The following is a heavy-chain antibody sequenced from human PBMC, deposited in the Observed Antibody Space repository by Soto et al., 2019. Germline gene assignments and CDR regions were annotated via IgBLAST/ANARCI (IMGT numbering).Heavy chain of an antibody. CDR1: GFTFSGSA. D-gene: IGHD3-22*01. J-gene: IGHJ4*02. V-gene: IGHV3-73*02. CDR3: TRPRAYDSSGFDY. Sequence: EVQLVESGGGLVQPGGSLKLSCAASGFTFSGSAMHWVRQASGKGLEWVGRIRSKANSYATAYAASVKGRFTISRDDSKNTAYLQMNSLKTEDTAVYYCTRPRAYDSSGFDYWGQGTLVTVSA. CDR2: IRSKANSYAT.